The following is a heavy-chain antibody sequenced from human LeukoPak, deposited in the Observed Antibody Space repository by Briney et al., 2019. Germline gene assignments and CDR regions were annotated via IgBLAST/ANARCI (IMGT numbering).Heavy chain of an antibody. CDR3: ARPRDSSGYYVY. CDR2: IYPADSDT. Sequence: GESLKISCKGTGYSFTNYWIGWVRQMPGKGLEWMGIIYPADSDTRYSPSFQGQVTISADKSITTAYLQWSSLKASDTATYYCARPRDSSGYYVYWGQGTLVTVSS. CDR1: GYSFTNYW. D-gene: IGHD3-22*01. J-gene: IGHJ4*02. V-gene: IGHV5-51*01.